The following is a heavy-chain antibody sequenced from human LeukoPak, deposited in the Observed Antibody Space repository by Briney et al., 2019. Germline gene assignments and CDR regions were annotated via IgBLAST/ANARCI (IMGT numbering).Heavy chain of an antibody. CDR2: ISYDGSNK. CDR3: AKNFGPGKAFYDH. D-gene: IGHD3/OR15-3a*01. Sequence: PGGSLRLSCAASGFTFSSYAMHWVRQAPGKGLEWVAVISYDGSNKYYADSVKGRFTISRDNSKNTLYLQMNSLRAEDTAMYYCAKNFGPGKAFYDHWGQGTLVTVSS. V-gene: IGHV3-30-3*02. CDR1: GFTFSSYA. J-gene: IGHJ4*02.